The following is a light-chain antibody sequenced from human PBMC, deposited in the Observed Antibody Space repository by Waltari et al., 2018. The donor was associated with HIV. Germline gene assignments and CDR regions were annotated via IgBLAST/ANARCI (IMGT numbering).Light chain of an antibody. V-gene: IGLV2-14*03. CDR1: DTDIATFNY. CDR2: RVS. Sequence: QSTLTQPASVSGSPGQSITVSCTGSDTDIATFNYVSWDQQHPGQAPKLIIYRVSFRPSGIPSRFSASKSGNTASLTIAGLQPEDEAHYYCSSLASTNTIVFGGGTLVTVL. CDR3: SSLASTNTIV. J-gene: IGLJ2*01.